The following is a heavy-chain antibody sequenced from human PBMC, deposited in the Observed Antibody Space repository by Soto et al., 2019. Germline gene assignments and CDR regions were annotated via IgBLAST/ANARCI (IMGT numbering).Heavy chain of an antibody. CDR1: GFTFSDYY. Sequence: GGSLRLSCAASGFTFSDYYMSWIRQAPGKGLEWVSYISSSGSTIYYADSVKGRFTISRDNAKNSLYLQMNSLRAEDTSVYYCARDSGYDSGFASDIWGQGTMVTVSS. V-gene: IGHV3-11*01. J-gene: IGHJ3*02. CDR3: ARDSGYDSGFASDI. CDR2: ISSSGSTI. D-gene: IGHD5-12*01.